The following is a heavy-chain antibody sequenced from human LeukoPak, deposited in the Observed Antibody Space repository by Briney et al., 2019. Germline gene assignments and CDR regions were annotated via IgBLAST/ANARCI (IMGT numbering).Heavy chain of an antibody. D-gene: IGHD7-27*01. CDR2: ISGSGGST. V-gene: IGHV3-23*01. CDR3: AKGSGLTGTFFDY. J-gene: IGHJ4*02. Sequence: GGSLRLSCAASGFTFSSYAMSWVRQAPGRGLEWVSTISGSGGSTYYAGSVKGRFTISRDNSKNTLYLQMNSLRAEDTAVYYCAKGSGLTGTFFDYWGQGTLVTVSS. CDR1: GFTFSSYA.